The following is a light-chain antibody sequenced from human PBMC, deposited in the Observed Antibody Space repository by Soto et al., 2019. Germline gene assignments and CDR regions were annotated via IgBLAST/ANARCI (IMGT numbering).Light chain of an antibody. CDR1: QAVHGNF. CDR2: GAS. Sequence: ETVLTQSPDTLSLSPGETATLSCGASQAVHGNFLAWYQQKPGQAPRILVYGASNRATGIPDRFTGSGSGAHFTLTISKLEPEDFSVYYCQQSGGSPFTFGGGTKVEIK. CDR3: QQSGGSPFT. J-gene: IGKJ4*01. V-gene: IGKV3-20*01.